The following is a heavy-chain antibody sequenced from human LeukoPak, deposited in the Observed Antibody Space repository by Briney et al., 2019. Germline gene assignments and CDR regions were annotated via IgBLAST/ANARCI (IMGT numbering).Heavy chain of an antibody. V-gene: IGHV3-64D*06. CDR3: VEGVSSNWLNAFDI. J-gene: IGHJ3*02. CDR1: GFTFSRHT. D-gene: IGHD6-13*01. CDR2: ISTNGGST. Sequence: GGSLRLSCSASGFTFSRHTMHCVRQAPGKGLEYVSAISTNGGSTYYADSVKGRFTISRDNSKNTLYFQMSSLRAEDTAVYYCVEGVSSNWLNAFDIWGQGTMVTVSS.